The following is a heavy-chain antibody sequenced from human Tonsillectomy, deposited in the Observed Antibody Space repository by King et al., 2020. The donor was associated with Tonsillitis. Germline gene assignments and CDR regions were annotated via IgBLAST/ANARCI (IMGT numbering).Heavy chain of an antibody. Sequence: VQLVESGGGLVQPGRSLRLSCAAAGFTFGDYAMHWVRQAPGKGLEWVSGINWNSVRICYADSVKGRFTISRDNAKNSLYLQMNSLRAEDTALYYCAKDGDWGGVAVAPVDYWGQGILVTVSS. CDR2: INWNSVRI. J-gene: IGHJ4*02. D-gene: IGHD6-19*01. CDR1: GFTFGDYA. V-gene: IGHV3-9*01. CDR3: AKDGDWGGVAVAPVDY.